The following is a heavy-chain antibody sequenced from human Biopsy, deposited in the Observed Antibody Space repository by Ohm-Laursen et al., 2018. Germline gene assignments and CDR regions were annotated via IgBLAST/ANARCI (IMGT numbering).Heavy chain of an antibody. CDR1: GGSISSGGSY. J-gene: IGHJ5*02. Sequence: SQTLSLTCTVSGGSISSGGSYWSWIRQRPGKGLEGIGYIFNSANTYYNPSLKNLITISGDTSKNQFSLKLNSVTAADTAVYYCAGGDYFDSNGYFWFDPWGQGTLVTVSS. CDR2: IFNSANT. CDR3: AGGDYFDSNGYFWFDP. V-gene: IGHV4-31*01. D-gene: IGHD3-22*01.